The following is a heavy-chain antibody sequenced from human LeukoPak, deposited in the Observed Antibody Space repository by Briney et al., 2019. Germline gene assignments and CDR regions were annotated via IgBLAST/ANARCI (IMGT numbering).Heavy chain of an antibody. V-gene: IGHV4-59*01. D-gene: IGHD3-10*01. CDR2: IYYSGST. J-gene: IGHJ4*02. CDR3: ARNREYYFDY. CDR1: GGSISSYY. Sequence: SETLSLTCTVSGGSISSYYWSWIRQPPGKGLEWIGYIYYSGSTNYNPSLKSRVTISVDTSKNQFSLKLSSVTAADTAVYYCARNREYYFDYWGQGALVTVSS.